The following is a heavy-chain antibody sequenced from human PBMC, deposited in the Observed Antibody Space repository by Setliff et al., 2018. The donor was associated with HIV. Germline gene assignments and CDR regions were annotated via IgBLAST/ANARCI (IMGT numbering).Heavy chain of an antibody. CDR3: ARDGLLEAGIRFDY. V-gene: IGHV1-69*13. J-gene: IGHJ4*02. CDR1: RGTFSSYA. D-gene: IGHD6-19*01. Sequence: ASVKVSCKPSRGTFSSYAVSWVRQGPGQGLEWMGGIIPIFGTAKYAQKFQGRVIITADESSTTAYMELSSLRSDDTAVYYCARDGLLEAGIRFDYWGQGTLVTVSS. CDR2: IIPIFGTA.